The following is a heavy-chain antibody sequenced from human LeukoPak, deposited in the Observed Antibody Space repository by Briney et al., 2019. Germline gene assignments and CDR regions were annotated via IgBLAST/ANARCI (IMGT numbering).Heavy chain of an antibody. D-gene: IGHD1-26*01. CDR1: VGSISSSSYY. CDR3: ARHGISRVYYYYYYMDV. Sequence: SETLSLTCTVSVGSISSSSYYWGWIRQPPGKGLEWIGSIYYSGSTYYNPSLKSRVTISVDTSKNQFSLKLSSVTAADTAVYYCARHGISRVYYYYYYMDVWGKGTTVTVSS. CDR2: IYYSGST. J-gene: IGHJ6*03. V-gene: IGHV4-39*01.